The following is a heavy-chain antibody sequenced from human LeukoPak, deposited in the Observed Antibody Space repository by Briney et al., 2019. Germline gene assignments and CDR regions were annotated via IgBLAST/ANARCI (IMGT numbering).Heavy chain of an antibody. CDR1: GGSISSSSYY. Sequence: TSSETLSLTCTVSGGSISSSSYYWGWIRQPPGKGLEWIGSIYYSGSTYYNPSLKSRVTISVDTSKNQFSLKLSSVTAADTAVYYCARHFNSNKEGYYYYYMDVWGKGTTVTVSS. CDR2: IYYSGST. CDR3: ARHFNSNKEGYYYYYMDV. J-gene: IGHJ6*03. D-gene: IGHD4-11*01. V-gene: IGHV4-39*01.